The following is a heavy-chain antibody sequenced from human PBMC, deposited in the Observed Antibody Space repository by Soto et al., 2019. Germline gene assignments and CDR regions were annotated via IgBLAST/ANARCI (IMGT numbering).Heavy chain of an antibody. J-gene: IGHJ4*02. CDR1: GGSISSSNW. V-gene: IGHV4-4*02. CDR2: IYHSGST. CDR3: ARAGIAVAGSFDY. Sequence: SETLSLTCAVSGGSISSSNWWSWVRQPPGKGLEWIGEIYHSGSTNYNPSLKSRVTISVDKSKNQFSLKLSSVTAADTAVYYCARAGIAVAGSFDYWGQGTLVTVS. D-gene: IGHD6-19*01.